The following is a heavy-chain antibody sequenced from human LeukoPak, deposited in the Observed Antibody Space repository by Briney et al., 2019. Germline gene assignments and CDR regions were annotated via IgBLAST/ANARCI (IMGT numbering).Heavy chain of an antibody. D-gene: IGHD2-2*01. V-gene: IGHV4-4*07. CDR3: ARDQERVVPAANHYYYYHYMDV. CDR2: IYTSGST. CDR1: GGSISSYY. J-gene: IGHJ6*03. Sequence: SETLSLTCTVSGGSISSYYWSWIRQPAGKGLEWIGRIYTSGSTNYNPSLKSRVTMSVDTSKNQFSLKLSSVTAADTAVYYCARDQERVVPAANHYYYYHYMDVWGKGTTVTISS.